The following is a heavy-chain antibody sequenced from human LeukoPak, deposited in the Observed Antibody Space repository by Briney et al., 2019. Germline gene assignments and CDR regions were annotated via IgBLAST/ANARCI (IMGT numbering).Heavy chain of an antibody. V-gene: IGHV3-13*01. CDR2: IGTAGDT. J-gene: IGHJ4*02. CDR1: GFTFSSYD. CDR3: AKDRQWLAIKGVFDY. Sequence: GGSLRLSCAASGFTFSSYDMRWVRQATGKGLEWVSAIGTAGDTYYPSSVKGRFTISRENAKNTLYLQMHSLRAEDTAVYYCAKDRQWLAIKGVFDYWGRGTLVTVSS. D-gene: IGHD6-19*01.